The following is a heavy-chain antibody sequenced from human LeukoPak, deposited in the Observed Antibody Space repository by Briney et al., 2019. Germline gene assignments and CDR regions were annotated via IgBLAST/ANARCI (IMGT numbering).Heavy chain of an antibody. CDR2: ISGSGGST. V-gene: IGHV3-23*01. CDR1: GFTFSSYA. D-gene: IGHD2-2*01. Sequence: PGGSLRLSCAASGFTFSSYAMSWVRQAPGKGLERVSAISGSGGSTYYADSVKGRFTISRDNSKNTLYLQMNSLRAEDTAVYYCAKPLCSSTSCYPGRYFQHWGQGTLVTVSS. J-gene: IGHJ1*01. CDR3: AKPLCSSTSCYPGRYFQH.